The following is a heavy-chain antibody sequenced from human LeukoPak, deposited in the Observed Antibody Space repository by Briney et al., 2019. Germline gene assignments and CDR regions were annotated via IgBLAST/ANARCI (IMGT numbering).Heavy chain of an antibody. CDR2: LTGSGGNT. J-gene: IGHJ6*03. CDR1: GFTFSSYA. Sequence: GGSLRLSCAASGFTFSSYAMCWVRQAPGKGLEWVSGLTGSGGNTYCADSVKGRFTISRDNSKNTLSLQMNSLRAEDAAVYYCVKFRGIQHYNYHMDVWGKGTTVTVSS. CDR3: VKFRGIQHYNYHMDV. V-gene: IGHV3-23*01. D-gene: IGHD3-10*01.